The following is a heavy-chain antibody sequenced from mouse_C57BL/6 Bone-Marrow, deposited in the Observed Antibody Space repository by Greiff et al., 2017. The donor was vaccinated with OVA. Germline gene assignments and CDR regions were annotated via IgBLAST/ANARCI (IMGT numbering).Heavy chain of an antibody. CDR3: AREDGDYYFDY. CDR2: ISDGGSYT. J-gene: IGHJ2*01. Sequence: EVKLMESGGGLVKPGGSLKLSCAASGFTFSSYAMSWVRQTPEKRLEWVATISDGGSYTYYPDNVKGRFTISRDNAKNNMYLQMSQLKSEDTAMYYCAREDGDYYFDYWGQGTTLTVSS. CDR1: GFTFSSYA. V-gene: IGHV5-4*01. D-gene: IGHD2-13*01.